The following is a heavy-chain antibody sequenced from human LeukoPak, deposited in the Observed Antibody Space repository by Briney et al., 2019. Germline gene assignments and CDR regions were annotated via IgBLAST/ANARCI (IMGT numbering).Heavy chain of an antibody. CDR3: ADPGVGY. CDR1: GFTFNKNW. J-gene: IGHJ4*02. V-gene: IGHV3-7*01. Sequence: GGSLRLSCVASGFTFNKNWMSWVRQVPGKGLEWVANIRQNGTEITYVDSVEGRFTISRDNAQNSLYLQMNNLRVEDTAVYYCADPGVGYWGQGTLVTVSA. D-gene: IGHD2-8*01. CDR2: IRQNGTEI.